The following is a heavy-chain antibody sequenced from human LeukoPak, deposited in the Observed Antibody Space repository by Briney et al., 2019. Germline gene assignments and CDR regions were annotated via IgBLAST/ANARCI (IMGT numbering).Heavy chain of an antibody. Sequence: GGSLRLSCAASGFTFSSYAMHWVRQAPGKGLEYVSAISSNGGSTYYANSVKGGFTISRDNSKNTLYLQMGSLRAEDMVVYFCARDAILGAPTYYFDYWGQGTLVTVSS. D-gene: IGHD2/OR15-2a*01. CDR1: GFTFSSYA. J-gene: IGHJ4*02. CDR2: ISSNGGST. CDR3: ARDAILGAPTYYFDY. V-gene: IGHV3-64*01.